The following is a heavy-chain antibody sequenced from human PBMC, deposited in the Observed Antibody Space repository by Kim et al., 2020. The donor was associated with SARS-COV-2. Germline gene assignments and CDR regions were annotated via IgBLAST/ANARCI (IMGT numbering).Heavy chain of an antibody. J-gene: IGHJ6*02. V-gene: IGHV1-69*04. CDR2: IIPILGIA. D-gene: IGHD3-9*01. Sequence: SVKVSCKASGGTFSSYAISWVRQAPGQGLEWMGRIIPILGIANYAQKFQGRVTNTADKSTSTAYMELSSLRSEDTAVYYCAEDYDILTVHPNVGMDVWGQGTTVTVSS. CDR1: GGTFSSYA. CDR3: AEDYDILTVHPNVGMDV.